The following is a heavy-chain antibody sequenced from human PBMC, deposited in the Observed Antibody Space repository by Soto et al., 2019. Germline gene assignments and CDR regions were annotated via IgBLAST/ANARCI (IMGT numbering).Heavy chain of an antibody. CDR1: GFAFSAYG. D-gene: IGHD4-17*01. CDR2: IYYDGSNK. J-gene: IGHJ4*02. V-gene: IGHV3-33*01. CDR3: ARVGGTVTSEY. Sequence: QVQLVESGGGVVQPGRSLRLSCAASGFAFSAYGMHWVRQAPGKGLEWVAMIYYDGSNKYYAASVKGRFTISRDNSKNTLYLQMSSLRAEDTALYYCARVGGTVTSEYWGQGTLVTVSS.